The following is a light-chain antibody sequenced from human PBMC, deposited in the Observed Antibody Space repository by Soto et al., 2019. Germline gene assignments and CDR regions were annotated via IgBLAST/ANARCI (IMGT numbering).Light chain of an antibody. J-gene: IGKJ4*01. CDR3: QQRCRWPLT. CDR1: QSVTTY. Sequence: EIVLTQSPATLSLSPGERATLSCRAGQSVTTYLAWYQQKPGQAPRLLIYDASDRATGIPARFSGSGSGTDFTLTISSLEPEDFAVYYCQQRCRWPLTFGGGTKVDIK. CDR2: DAS. V-gene: IGKV3-11*01.